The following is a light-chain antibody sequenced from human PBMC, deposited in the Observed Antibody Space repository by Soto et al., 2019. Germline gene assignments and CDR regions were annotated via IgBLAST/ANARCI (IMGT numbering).Light chain of an antibody. V-gene: IGKV1-39*01. J-gene: IGKJ4*01. CDR1: QSISSY. CDR3: QQSYSTPPT. Sequence: DIQMTQSPSSLSASVGDRVTITCRTSQSISSYLNWYQKKPGKAPKLLIYAASSLQSGVPSRFSGSGSGTYVTLTSSRLQPEDFATYAGQQSYSTPPTFGGGTKVEIK. CDR2: AAS.